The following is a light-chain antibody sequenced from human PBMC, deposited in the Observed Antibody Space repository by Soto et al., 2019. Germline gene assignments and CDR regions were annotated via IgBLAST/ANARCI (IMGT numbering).Light chain of an antibody. Sequence: DIQMTQSPSTLSASVGDRVTITCRASQSISSWLAWYQQKPGKAPKLLIYDASSLESGVPSRFSGSGSRTEFTLTLSSLQPDDFATYYCQQYNSYWTFGQGTKVEIK. CDR2: DAS. J-gene: IGKJ1*01. V-gene: IGKV1-5*01. CDR3: QQYNSYWT. CDR1: QSISSW.